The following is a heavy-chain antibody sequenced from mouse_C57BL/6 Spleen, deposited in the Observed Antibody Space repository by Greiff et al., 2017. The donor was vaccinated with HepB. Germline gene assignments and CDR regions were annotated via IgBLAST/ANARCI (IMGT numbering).Heavy chain of an antibody. V-gene: IGHV1-19*01. J-gene: IGHJ2*01. Sequence: EVQLQQSGPVLVKPGASVKMSCKASGYTFTDYYMNWVKQSHGKSLEWIGVINPYNGGTSYNQKFKGKATLTVDKSSSTAYMELNSLTSEDSAVYYCARWNYGSSQTYFDYWGQGTTLTVSS. CDR1: GYTFTDYY. CDR2: INPYNGGT. D-gene: IGHD1-1*01. CDR3: ARWNYGSSQTYFDY.